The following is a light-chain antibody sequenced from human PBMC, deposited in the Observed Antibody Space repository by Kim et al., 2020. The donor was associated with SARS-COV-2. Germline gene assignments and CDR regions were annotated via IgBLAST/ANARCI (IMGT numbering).Light chain of an antibody. CDR2: EDN. J-gene: IGLJ2*01. Sequence: SPGQAAKITCSGDALSEKFTYWYQQKSGQAPVLFIYEDNKRPSGIPERVSGSSSGTMATLTISGAQVEDEADYYCYSTDSSGKYRVFGGGTQLTVL. CDR3: YSTDSSGKYRV. CDR1: ALSEKF. V-gene: IGLV3-10*01.